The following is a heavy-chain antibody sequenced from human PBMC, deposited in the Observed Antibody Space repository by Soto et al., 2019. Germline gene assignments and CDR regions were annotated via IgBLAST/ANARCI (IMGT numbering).Heavy chain of an antibody. J-gene: IGHJ6*04. CDR2: IIPILGIA. CDR1: GGTFSSYT. CDR3: ARVGFGESDGMDV. Sequence: QVQLVQSGAEVKKPGSSVKVSCKASGGTFSSYTISWVRQAPGQGLEWMGRIIPILGIANYAQKFQGRVTITADKSTSTAYMELSSLRSEDTAVYYCARVGFGESDGMDVWGKGTTVTVSS. D-gene: IGHD3-10*01. V-gene: IGHV1-69*02.